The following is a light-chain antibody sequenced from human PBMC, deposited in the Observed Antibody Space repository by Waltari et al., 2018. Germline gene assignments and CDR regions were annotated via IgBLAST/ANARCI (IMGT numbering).Light chain of an antibody. J-gene: IGLJ1*01. V-gene: IGLV2-14*01. CDR2: EVS. CDR3: SSHTSTVPHV. CDR1: SHDVGGYGY. Sequence: QSALTQPASVSGSPGQSVSISCTGTSHDVGGYGYVSLYQQFPGKAPKLMIYEVSYRPSGVSSRFSGSKSGNTASLTISGLQAEDEAVYYCSSHTSTVPHVFGTGTKVTVV.